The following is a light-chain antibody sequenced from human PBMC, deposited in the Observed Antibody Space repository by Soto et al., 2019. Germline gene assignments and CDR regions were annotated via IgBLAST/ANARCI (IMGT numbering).Light chain of an antibody. Sequence: EIVLTQSPGTLSLSPGERATLSCRASQSVSSNYLAWYQQKPGQAPRLLIYDVSNRATGIPARFSGSGSGTDFTLTISRLEPEDFAVYYCQQYGSSFWTFGQGTKVDIK. V-gene: IGKV3-20*01. CDR2: DVS. J-gene: IGKJ1*01. CDR1: QSVSSNY. CDR3: QQYGSSFWT.